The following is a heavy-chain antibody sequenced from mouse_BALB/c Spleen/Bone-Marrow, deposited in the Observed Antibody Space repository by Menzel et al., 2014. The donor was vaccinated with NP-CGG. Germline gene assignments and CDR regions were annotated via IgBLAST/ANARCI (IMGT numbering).Heavy chain of an antibody. CDR2: IDPANGNT. J-gene: IGHJ4*01. CDR3: AKYGGLRYSMDY. CDR1: GFNIKDTY. D-gene: IGHD2-4*01. Sequence: EVQLQQSGAELVKPGSSVKLSCTASGFNIKDTYMHWVKQRPEQGLELIGRIDPANGNTKYDPKFQGKATITADTSSNTAYLQLGSLTSEDTAIYYCAKYGGLRYSMDYWGQGTSVALSS. V-gene: IGHV14-3*02.